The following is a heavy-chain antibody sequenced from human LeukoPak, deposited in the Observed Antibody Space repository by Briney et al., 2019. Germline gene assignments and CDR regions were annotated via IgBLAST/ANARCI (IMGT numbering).Heavy chain of an antibody. J-gene: IGHJ3*02. CDR1: GYTFTGYY. CDR2: INPNSGGT. D-gene: IGHD1-26*01. V-gene: IGHV1-2*04. CDR3: ARGFSPKGAPDAFDI. Sequence: ASVKVSCKASGYTFTGYYMHWVRQAPGQGLEWMGWINPNSGGTNYAQKFQGWVTMTRDTSTSTVYMELSSLRSEDTAVYYCARGFSPKGAPDAFDIWGQGTMVTVSS.